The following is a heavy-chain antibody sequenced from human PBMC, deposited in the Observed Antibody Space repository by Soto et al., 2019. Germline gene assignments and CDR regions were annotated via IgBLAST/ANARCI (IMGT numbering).Heavy chain of an antibody. D-gene: IGHD4-17*01. CDR2: IKQDGSEK. CDR3: ARRPYGDYGDYFDY. CDR1: GFTFSSFW. J-gene: IGHJ4*02. Sequence: GGSLRLSCAASGFTFSSFWMSWVRQAPGKGLEWVANIKQDGSEKYYVDSVRGRFSISRDNAKNSLFLQMNSLRAEDTAAYYCARRPYGDYGDYFDYWGQGTLVTVSS. V-gene: IGHV3-7*01.